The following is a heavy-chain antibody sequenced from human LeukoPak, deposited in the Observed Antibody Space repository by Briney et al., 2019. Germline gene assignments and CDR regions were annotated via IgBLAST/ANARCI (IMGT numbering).Heavy chain of an antibody. J-gene: IGHJ5*02. CDR3: AKGSEYQLLRGNWFDP. CDR1: GFTFDDYA. Sequence: GGSPRLSCAASGFTFDDYAMHWVRQAPGKGLEWVSGISWNSGSIGYADSVKGRFTISRDNAKNSLYLQMNSLRAEDTALYYCAKGSEYQLLRGNWFDPWGQGTLVTVSS. D-gene: IGHD2-2*01. V-gene: IGHV3-9*01. CDR2: ISWNSGSI.